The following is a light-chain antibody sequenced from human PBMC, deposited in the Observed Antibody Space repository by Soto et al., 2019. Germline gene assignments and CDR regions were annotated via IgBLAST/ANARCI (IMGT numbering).Light chain of an antibody. CDR3: SSYTSSSTLV. V-gene: IGLV2-14*01. J-gene: IGLJ2*01. Sequence: QSVLTQPASVSGSPGQSITISCTGTSSDVGGYNYVSWYQQHPGTAPKLMIYDVSNRPSGASNRFSGSKSGNTASLTISGLQAEDEADYYCSSYTSSSTLVFGGGTKLTVL. CDR1: SSDVGGYNY. CDR2: DVS.